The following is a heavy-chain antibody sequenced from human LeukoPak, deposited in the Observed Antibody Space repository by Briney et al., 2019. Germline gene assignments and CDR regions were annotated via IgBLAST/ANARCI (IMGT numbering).Heavy chain of an antibody. V-gene: IGHV4-4*07. J-gene: IGHJ4*02. D-gene: IGHD3-3*01. Sequence: KTSETLSLTCTVSGGSISSYYWSWIRQPAGKGLEWIGRIYTSGSTNYNPSLKSRVTMSVDTSKNQFSLKLSSVTAADTAVYYCAREDYDFWSGPRPWGYFDYWGQGTLVTVSS. CDR1: GGSISSYY. CDR2: IYTSGST. CDR3: AREDYDFWSGPRPWGYFDY.